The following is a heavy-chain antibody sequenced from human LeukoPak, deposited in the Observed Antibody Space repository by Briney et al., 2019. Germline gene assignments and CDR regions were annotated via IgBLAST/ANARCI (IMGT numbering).Heavy chain of an antibody. J-gene: IGHJ4*02. Sequence: GGSLRLSCAAYGFTFSSYSMNWVRQAPGKGLEWVSYISSSSSTIYYADSVKGRFTISRDNAKNSLYLQMNSLRAEDTAVYYCARDGGYYPKDYWGQGTLVTVSS. CDR3: ARDGGYYPKDY. CDR2: ISSSSSTI. V-gene: IGHV3-48*01. CDR1: GFTFSSYS. D-gene: IGHD1-26*01.